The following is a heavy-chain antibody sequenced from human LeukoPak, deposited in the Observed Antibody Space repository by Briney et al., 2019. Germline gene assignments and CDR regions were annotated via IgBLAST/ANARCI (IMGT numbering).Heavy chain of an antibody. CDR3: ARDVDTMSGREDAFDI. CDR2: IIPILGIA. CDR1: GGTFSSYA. Sequence: SVKVPCKASGGTFSSYAISWVRQAPGQGLEWMGRIIPILGIANYAQKFQGRVTITADKSTSTAYMELSSLRSEDTAVYYCARDVDTMSGREDAFDIWGQGTMVTVSS. V-gene: IGHV1-69*04. D-gene: IGHD5-12*01. J-gene: IGHJ3*02.